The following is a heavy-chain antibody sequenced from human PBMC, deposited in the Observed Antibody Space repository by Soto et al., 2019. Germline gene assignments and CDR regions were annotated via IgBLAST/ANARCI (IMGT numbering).Heavy chain of an antibody. V-gene: IGHV1-69*18. J-gene: IGHJ4*02. Sequence: QVQLGQSGAEVKNPGSSVKVSCKASGGSFSSYSINWVRQAPGQGLEWVGRIIPVFGTTNIAQKFQGRLTITADEATRTAYLELSSLKAADTAVYYCARGGTTVIYFDYWGQGTLVTVSS. CDR2: IIPVFGTT. D-gene: IGHD4-17*01. CDR1: GGSFSSYS. CDR3: ARGGTTVIYFDY.